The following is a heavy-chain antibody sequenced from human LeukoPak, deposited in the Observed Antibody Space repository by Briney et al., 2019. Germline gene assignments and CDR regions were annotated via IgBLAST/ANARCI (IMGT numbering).Heavy chain of an antibody. CDR2: ISTSSSYI. J-gene: IGHJ4*02. CDR3: ARASSSWYYFDY. V-gene: IGHV3-21*01. CDR1: GFTFSSYG. D-gene: IGHD6-13*01. Sequence: GRSLRLSCAASGFTFSSYGMNWVRQAPGKGLEWVSFISTSSSYIYYADSVKGRFTISRDNAKNSLYLQMNSLRAEDTAVYYCARASSSWYYFDYWGQGTLVTVSS.